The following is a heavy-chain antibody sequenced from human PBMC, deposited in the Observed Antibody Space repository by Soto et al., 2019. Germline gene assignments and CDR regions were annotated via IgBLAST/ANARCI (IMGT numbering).Heavy chain of an antibody. Sequence: EVQLVESGGGLVQPGGSLRLSCAASGLIFSDYHMDWVRQAPGKGLEWVGRIRRKANSYTTEYAASVKGRSTISRDDSKSSLYLQMNSLKTEDTAVYYCAMLGGWSGGSNDMDVWGQGNTVTVSS. J-gene: IGHJ6*02. CDR2: IRRKANSYTT. CDR3: AMLGGWSGGSNDMDV. V-gene: IGHV3-72*01. CDR1: GLIFSDYH. D-gene: IGHD6-19*01.